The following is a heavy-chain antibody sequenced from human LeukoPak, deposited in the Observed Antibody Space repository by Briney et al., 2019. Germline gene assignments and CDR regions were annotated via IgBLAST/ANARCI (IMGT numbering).Heavy chain of an antibody. CDR3: ARGCGGDCLNENFDY. J-gene: IGHJ4*02. V-gene: IGHV1-2*04. CDR2: INPNSGGT. CDR1: GYTFTGYY. D-gene: IGHD2-21*02. Sequence: ASVKVSCKASGYTFTGYYMHWVRQAPGQGLEWMGWINPNSGGTNYAQKFQGWVTMTRDTSISTAYMELSRLRSDDTAVYYCARGCGGDCLNENFDYWGQGTLVTVSS.